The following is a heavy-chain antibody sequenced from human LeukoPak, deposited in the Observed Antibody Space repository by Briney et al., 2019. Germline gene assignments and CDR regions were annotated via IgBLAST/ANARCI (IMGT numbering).Heavy chain of an antibody. CDR3: ARDIDGYRYDAFDI. D-gene: IGHD5-24*01. CDR1: GFSFSSYG. CDR2: IRNDGSNT. V-gene: IGHV3-30*02. J-gene: IGHJ3*02. Sequence: GGSLRLSCAASGFSFSSYGMHWLRQAPGKGLEWVAFIRNDGSNTYYADSVKGRFTISRDNSKNTLYLQMSSLRAEDTAVYYCARDIDGYRYDAFDIWGQGTMVTVSS.